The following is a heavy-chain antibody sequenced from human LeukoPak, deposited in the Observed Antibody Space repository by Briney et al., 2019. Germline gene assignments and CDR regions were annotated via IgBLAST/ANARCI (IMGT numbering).Heavy chain of an antibody. V-gene: IGHV4-59*01. D-gene: IGHD5-12*01. CDR1: GGSISSFY. CDR2: IYYSGST. Sequence: SETLSLTCTVSGGSISSFYWSWIRQPPVKGLEWIWSIYYSGSTNYNPPLKSRVTISVDTSKNQFSLKLSSVTAADTAVYYCARVGYSGYDYASNWFDPWGQGTLVIVSS. CDR3: ARVGYSGYDYASNWFDP. J-gene: IGHJ5*02.